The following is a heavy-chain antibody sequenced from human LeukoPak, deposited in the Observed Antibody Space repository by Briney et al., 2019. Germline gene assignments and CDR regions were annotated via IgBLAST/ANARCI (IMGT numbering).Heavy chain of an antibody. CDR1: GFSFNNYA. Sequence: GGSLRLSCSASGFSFNNYAVHWVRQAPGKGLEYVSGINNDGGTSHYADSAKGRFTISRDNSKNALYLQLSSLRPEDTALYYCVKTMVVFGGLIRTDAFDIWGQGTMVTVSS. CDR3: VKTMVVFGGLIRTDAFDI. D-gene: IGHD3-10*01. CDR2: INNDGGTS. V-gene: IGHV3-64D*06. J-gene: IGHJ3*02.